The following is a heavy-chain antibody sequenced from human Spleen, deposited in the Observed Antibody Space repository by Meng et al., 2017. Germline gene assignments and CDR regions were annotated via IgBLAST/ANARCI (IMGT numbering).Heavy chain of an antibody. J-gene: IGHJ4*02. D-gene: IGHD4-11*01. CDR3: ARGPTTMAHDFDY. Sequence: VPLHDSCPRPVDPSQTLSHACTVSGGSIRSADYYWRWIRQPPGKGLEWIGEINHSGSTNYNPSLESRATISVDTSQNNLSLKLSSVTAADSAVYYCARGPTTMAHDFDYWGQGTLVTVSS. CDR2: INHSGST. V-gene: IGHV4-30-4*08. CDR1: GGSIRSADYY.